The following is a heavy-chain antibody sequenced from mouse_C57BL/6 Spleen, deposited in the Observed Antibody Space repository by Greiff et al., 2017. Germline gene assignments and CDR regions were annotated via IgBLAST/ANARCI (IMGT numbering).Heavy chain of an antibody. CDR2: IDPSDSEN. V-gene: IGHV1-52*01. CDR1: GYTFTSYW. J-gene: IGHJ2*01. D-gene: IGHD2-1*01. Sequence: QVQLQQPGAELVRPGSSVKLSCKASGYTFTSYWMNWVKQRPIQGLEWIGNIDPSDSENHYNQKFKDKATLTVDKSSSTAYMQLSSLTSEDSAVYYCARMNYGNHYFDYWGQGTTLTVSS. CDR3: ARMNYGNHYFDY.